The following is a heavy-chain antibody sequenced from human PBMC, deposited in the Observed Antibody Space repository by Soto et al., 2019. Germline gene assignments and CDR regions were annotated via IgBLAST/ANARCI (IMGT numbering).Heavy chain of an antibody. J-gene: IGHJ5*02. CDR3: ARQAIVVVPAAMRRDNWFDP. D-gene: IGHD2-2*01. CDR1: GGSISSSDFY. Sequence: SETLSLTCTVSGGSISSSDFYWSWIRQPPGKGLEWIGYIYYSGSTNYNPSLKSRVTISEDTSKNQFSLKLSSVTAADTAVYYCARQAIVVVPAAMRRDNWFDPWGQGTLVTVSS. V-gene: IGHV4-61*05. CDR2: IYYSGST.